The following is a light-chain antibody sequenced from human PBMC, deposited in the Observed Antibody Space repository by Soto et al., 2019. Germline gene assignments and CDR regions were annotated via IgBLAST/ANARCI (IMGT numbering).Light chain of an antibody. CDR3: QHRSDWPG. CDR1: QSVGTY. CDR2: EAS. Sequence: EIMMTQSPATLSVSPGERATLSCRASQSVGTYLAWYQQKPGQAPRLLIYEASNRATGISARFSGSGSGTDFTLTISSLEPEDFAVYYCQHRSDWPGFGQGTRLEIK. J-gene: IGKJ5*01. V-gene: IGKV3-11*01.